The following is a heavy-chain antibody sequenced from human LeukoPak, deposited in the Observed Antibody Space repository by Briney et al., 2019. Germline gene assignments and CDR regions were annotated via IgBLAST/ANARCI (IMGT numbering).Heavy chain of an antibody. CDR3: ARGRWRERRDGYNPTFYYYMDV. CDR2: INPNSGGT. V-gene: IGHV1-2*02. D-gene: IGHD5-24*01. CDR1: GYTFTGYY. J-gene: IGHJ6*03. Sequence: ASVKVSCKASGYTFTGYYMHWVRQAPGQGLEWMGWINPNSGGTNYAQKFQGRVTMTRDTSINTAYMEVSRLRSDDTAVYYCARGRWRERRDGYNPTFYYYMDVWGKGTTVTISS.